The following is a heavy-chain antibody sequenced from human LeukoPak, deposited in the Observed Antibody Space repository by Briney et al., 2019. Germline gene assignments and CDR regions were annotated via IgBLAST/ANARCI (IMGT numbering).Heavy chain of an antibody. V-gene: IGHV3-48*04. Sequence: GGSLRLSCAASGFTFSNFWMNWVRQAPGKGLEWVSFINTNRSTTYYVDSVKGRFTISRDNAKNSLCLQMNSLRAEDTAVYYCVRDRGLGACDIWGQGRMVSVPS. D-gene: IGHD6-19*01. CDR1: GFTFSNFW. CDR3: VRDRGLGACDI. CDR2: INTNRSTT. J-gene: IGHJ3*02.